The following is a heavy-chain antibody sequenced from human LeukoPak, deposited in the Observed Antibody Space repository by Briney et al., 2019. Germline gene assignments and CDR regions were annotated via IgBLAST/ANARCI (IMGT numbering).Heavy chain of an antibody. CDR3: ARKYYYDTSGYYAIDY. Sequence: GASVKVSCKASGYSFTAQYMHWLRQAPGQGLEWMGWINPNNGDTKYAQKFQGRVAMTRDTSISTAYMELSRLNSDDTAVYYCARKYYYDTSGYYAIDYWGQGTLVTVSS. CDR1: GYSFTAQY. J-gene: IGHJ4*02. D-gene: IGHD3-22*01. CDR2: INPNNGDT. V-gene: IGHV1-2*02.